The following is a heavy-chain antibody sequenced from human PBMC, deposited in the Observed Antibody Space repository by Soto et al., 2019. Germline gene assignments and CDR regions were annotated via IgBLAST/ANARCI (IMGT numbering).Heavy chain of an antibody. J-gene: IGHJ6*03. Sequence: SETLSLTCNVSGGSISSSSYYWGWIRQPPGEGLEWIGIIYYNGRTNYNPSLGSRVTISVDTSKNQFSLKLSSVTAADTAVYYCARDVTMVRVPYYMDVWGKGTTVTVSS. CDR3: ARDVTMVRVPYYMDV. D-gene: IGHD3-10*01. CDR1: GGSISSSSYY. CDR2: IYYNGRT. V-gene: IGHV4-39*07.